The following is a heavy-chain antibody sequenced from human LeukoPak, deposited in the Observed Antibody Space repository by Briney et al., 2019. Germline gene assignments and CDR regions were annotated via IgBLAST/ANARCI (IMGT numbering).Heavy chain of an antibody. V-gene: IGHV1-2*06. Sequence: GASVKVPCKASGYTFTGYYMHWVRQAPGQGLEWMGRINPNSGGTNYAQKFQGRVTMTRDTSISTAYMELSRLRSDDTAVYYCARDSGSVFGVVIHYYYYGMDVWGQGTTVTVSS. J-gene: IGHJ6*02. CDR1: GYTFTGYY. CDR3: ARDSGSVFGVVIHYYYYGMDV. D-gene: IGHD3-3*01. CDR2: INPNSGGT.